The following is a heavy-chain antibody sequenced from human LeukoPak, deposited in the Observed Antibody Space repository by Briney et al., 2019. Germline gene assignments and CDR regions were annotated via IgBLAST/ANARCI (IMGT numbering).Heavy chain of an antibody. D-gene: IGHD3-22*01. CDR2: ISGSGAGT. CDR1: GFTFRSNG. Sequence: PGGSLRLSCAVSGFTFRSNGMGWVRQAPGKGLEWVSAISGSGAGTHYADSVKGRFTISRDDSTNTLSLQMNSLRVEDTAIYYCAKGHYYDDGYWGQGTLVTVSS. CDR3: AKGHYYDDGY. V-gene: IGHV3-23*01. J-gene: IGHJ4*02.